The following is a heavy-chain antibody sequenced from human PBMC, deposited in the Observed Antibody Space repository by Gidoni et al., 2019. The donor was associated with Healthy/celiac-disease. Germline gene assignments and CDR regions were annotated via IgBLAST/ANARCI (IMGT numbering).Heavy chain of an antibody. J-gene: IGHJ3*02. D-gene: IGHD6-13*01. CDR3: ASLRDRHSSWTLTDAFDI. V-gene: IGHV4-4*02. CDR2: IYHSGST. CDR1: GGSISSSKW. Sequence: QVQLQESGPGLVKPSGTLSLTCAVAGGSISSSKWWGWVRQPPGKGLEWFGEIYHSGSTNYNPSLKSRVTISVDKSKNQFSLKLSSVTAADTAVYYCASLRDRHSSWTLTDAFDIWGQGTMVTVSS.